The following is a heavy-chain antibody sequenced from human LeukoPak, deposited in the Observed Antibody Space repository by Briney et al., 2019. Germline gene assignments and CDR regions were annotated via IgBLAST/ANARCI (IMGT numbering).Heavy chain of an antibody. V-gene: IGHV3-30*02. D-gene: IGHD6-13*01. Sequence: GGSLRLSCAASGFTFSSYGMHWVRQAPGKGLEWVAFIRYDGSNKYYADSVKGRFTISRDNSKNTLYLQMNSLKTEDTAVYYCTTDQRHSSSWWGQGTLVTVSS. CDR1: GFTFSSYG. CDR2: IRYDGSNK. J-gene: IGHJ4*02. CDR3: TTDQRHSSSW.